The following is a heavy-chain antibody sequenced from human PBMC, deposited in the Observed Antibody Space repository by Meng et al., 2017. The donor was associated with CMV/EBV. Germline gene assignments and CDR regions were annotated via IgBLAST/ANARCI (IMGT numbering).Heavy chain of an antibody. J-gene: IGHJ6*02. CDR3: AKDSLVLNYYYYYGMDV. CDR1: GGTFSSYA. CDR2: IIPIFGTA. Sequence: SVKVSCKASGGTFSSYAISWVRQAPGQGLEWMGGIIPIFGTANYAQKFQGRVTITTDESTSTAYMELSSLRSEDTAVYYCAKDSLVLNYYYYYGMDVWGQGTTVTVSS. D-gene: IGHD3-10*01. V-gene: IGHV1-69*05.